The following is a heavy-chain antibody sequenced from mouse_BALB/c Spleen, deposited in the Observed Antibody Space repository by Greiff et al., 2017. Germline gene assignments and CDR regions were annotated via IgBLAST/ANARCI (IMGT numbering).Heavy chain of an antibody. Sequence: VQLKQSGAELAKPGASVKMSCKASGYTFTSYWMHWVKQRPGQGLEWIGYINPSTGYTEYNQKFKDKATLTADKSSSTAYMQLSSLTSEDSAVYYCAREATGTSWFAYWGQGTLVTVSA. CDR2: INPSTGYT. CDR1: GYTFTSYW. D-gene: IGHD4-1*01. V-gene: IGHV1-7*01. J-gene: IGHJ3*01. CDR3: AREATGTSWFAY.